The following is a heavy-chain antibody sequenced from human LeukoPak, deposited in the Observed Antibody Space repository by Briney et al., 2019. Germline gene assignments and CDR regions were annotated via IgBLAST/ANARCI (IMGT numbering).Heavy chain of an antibody. CDR2: INPNSGGT. CDR3: ARVSVFSVGVSAVPDYFGY. J-gene: IGHJ4*02. CDR1: GYTFTGYY. D-gene: IGHD2-21*02. Sequence: ASVKVSCKASGYTFTGYYMHWVRQAPGQGLEWMGWINPNSGGTNYAQKFQGRVTMTRDTSISTAYMELSRLRSDDTAVYYCARVSVFSVGVSAVPDYFGYWGQGTLVIVSS. V-gene: IGHV1-2*02.